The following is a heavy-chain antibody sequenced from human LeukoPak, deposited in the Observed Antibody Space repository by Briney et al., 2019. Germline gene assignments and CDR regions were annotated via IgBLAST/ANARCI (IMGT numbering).Heavy chain of an antibody. Sequence: GGSLRLSCAASGFTFSSYEMNWVRQAPGKGLERGSYISSSGNTIDYADSVKGRFPISRDNAKNSLYLQMNSLRAEDTAVYYCAREAYCSTTSCLLGGYYYYYMDVWGKGTTVTVSS. D-gene: IGHD2-2*01. CDR2: ISSSGNTI. J-gene: IGHJ6*03. V-gene: IGHV3-48*03. CDR1: GFTFSSYE. CDR3: AREAYCSTTSCLLGGYYYYYMDV.